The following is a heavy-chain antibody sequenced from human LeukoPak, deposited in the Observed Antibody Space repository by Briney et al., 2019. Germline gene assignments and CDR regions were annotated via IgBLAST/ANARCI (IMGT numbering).Heavy chain of an antibody. CDR2: IYTSGST. V-gene: IGHV4-61*09. D-gene: IGHD5-24*01. Sequence: PSETLSLTCTVSGGSISSGSYDWYWIRQPAGKGLEWIGHIYTSGSTDYNPSLKSRVTISVATSKNQFSLKLSSVTAADTAVYYCARRDGYNYGWFDPWGQGTLVTVSS. CDR3: ARRDGYNYGWFDP. CDR1: GGSISSGSYD. J-gene: IGHJ5*02.